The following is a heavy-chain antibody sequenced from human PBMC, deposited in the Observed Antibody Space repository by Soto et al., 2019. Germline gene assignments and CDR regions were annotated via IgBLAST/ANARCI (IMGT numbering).Heavy chain of an antibody. D-gene: IGHD6-13*01. CDR1: GFTFSSYS. J-gene: IGHJ3*02. CDR3: ATIAAAGRDPLDAFDI. V-gene: IGHV3-48*01. CDR2: ISSSSSTI. Sequence: GGSLRFSCAASGFTFSSYSMNWVRQAPGKGLEWVSYISSSSSTIYYADSVKGRFTISRDNAKNSLYLQMNSLRAEDTAVYYCATIAAAGRDPLDAFDIWGQGTMVTVSS.